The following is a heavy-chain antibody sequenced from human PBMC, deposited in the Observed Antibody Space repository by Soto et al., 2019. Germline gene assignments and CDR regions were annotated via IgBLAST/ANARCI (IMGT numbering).Heavy chain of an antibody. V-gene: IGHV4-34*01. CDR2: MSHSGGT. CDR3: ARVERGTATTVVYAFDI. D-gene: IGHD1-1*01. CDR1: GGFVSSGSYY. Sequence: QVQLQQWGAGLLKPSETLSLTCAVYGGFVSSGSYYWSWIRQPPGKGLEWIGEMSHSGGTHFNPYLKSRVTIAVDTSKNQFSMRMSSVTAADTALYYCARVERGTATTVVYAFDIGGTGTMVTVSS. J-gene: IGHJ3*02.